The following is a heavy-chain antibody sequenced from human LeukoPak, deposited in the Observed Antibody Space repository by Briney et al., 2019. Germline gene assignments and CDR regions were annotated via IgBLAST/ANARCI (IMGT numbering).Heavy chain of an antibody. CDR1: GFTFSSYE. J-gene: IGHJ4*02. D-gene: IGHD3-16*01. CDR3: ARVRGDY. CDR2: ISSSGSTM. V-gene: IGHV3-48*03. Sequence: PGGSLRLSCAASGFTFSSYEINWVRQAPGRGLEWVSYISSSGSTMYYAASVRGRFTISRDNAKNSLYLQMNSLRAEDTAVYYCARVRGDYWGQGTLVTVSS.